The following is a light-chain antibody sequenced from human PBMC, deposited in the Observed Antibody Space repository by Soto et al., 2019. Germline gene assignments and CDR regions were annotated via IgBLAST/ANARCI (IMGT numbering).Light chain of an antibody. CDR2: GAS. V-gene: IGKV3-20*01. Sequence: EIVLTQSPGTLSLYPGERATLSCGASQSFTSNYLAWYQQKPGQAPRLLIYGASTRATGIPDRFSGSGSGTDFTLTISRLEPEDFAVYYCHQYGSSPRTFGQGTNVDI. CDR1: QSFTSNY. J-gene: IGKJ1*01. CDR3: HQYGSSPRT.